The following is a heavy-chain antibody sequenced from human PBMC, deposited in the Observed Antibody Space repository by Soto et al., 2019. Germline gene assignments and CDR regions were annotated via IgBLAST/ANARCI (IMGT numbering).Heavy chain of an antibody. CDR1: GFSLSARPVA. J-gene: IGHJ4*02. V-gene: IGHV2-5*02. CDR2: IYWDDDK. D-gene: IGHD1-1*01. CDR3: VHRAGIDGNWNGGYFDY. Sequence: QITLRESGPTRVKPTQTLTLTCTFSGFSLSARPVAVGWIRQPPGKALERLALIYWDDDKRYSPSLMSRLTITKDTSKNQGVMTMTNMDPLDTAIYYCVHRAGIDGNWNGGYFDYWGQGALVTVSS.